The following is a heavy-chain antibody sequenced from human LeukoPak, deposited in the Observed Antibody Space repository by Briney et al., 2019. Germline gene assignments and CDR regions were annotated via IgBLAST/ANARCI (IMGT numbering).Heavy chain of an antibody. Sequence: PSDTLSLTCAVSGYSISSSNWWGWIRQPPGKGLEWIGYIYYSGSIYYNPSLKSRVTMSVDTSKNQFSLKLSSVTAADTAVYYCARGRRTGTIGGEDAFDIWGQGTMVTVSS. D-gene: IGHD1-7*01. CDR3: ARGRRTGTIGGEDAFDI. J-gene: IGHJ3*02. CDR1: GYSISSSNW. CDR2: IYYSGSI. V-gene: IGHV4-28*05.